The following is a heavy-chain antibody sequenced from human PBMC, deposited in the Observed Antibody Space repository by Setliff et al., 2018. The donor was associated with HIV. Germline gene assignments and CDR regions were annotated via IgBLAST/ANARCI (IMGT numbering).Heavy chain of an antibody. V-gene: IGHV4-38-2*01. Sequence: ASETLSLTCFVSGYSISGDYYWGWIRQPPGKGLEWIGSINHRGITYYNTSLKSRVTISVDTSNNQFSLYLNSVTAEDTAVYYCVRVHWFDPWGQGTLVTVSS. CDR1: GYSISGDYY. J-gene: IGHJ5*02. CDR2: INHRGIT. D-gene: IGHD3-10*01. CDR3: VRVHWFDP.